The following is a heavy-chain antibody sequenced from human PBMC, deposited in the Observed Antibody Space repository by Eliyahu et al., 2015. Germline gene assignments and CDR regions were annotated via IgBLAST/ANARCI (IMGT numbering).Heavy chain of an antibody. V-gene: IGHV4-34*01. CDR2: INHSGST. Sequence: QXQLQQWGAGLLKPSXTLSLXCAVYXGSFSGYYWSWIRQPPGKGLEWIGEINHSGSTNYNPSLKSRVTISVDTSKNQFSLKLSSVTAADTAVYYCARDGAGTTYYYGMDVWGQGTTVTVSS. CDR3: ARDGAGTTYYYGMDV. CDR1: XGSFSGYY. D-gene: IGHD1-1*01. J-gene: IGHJ6*02.